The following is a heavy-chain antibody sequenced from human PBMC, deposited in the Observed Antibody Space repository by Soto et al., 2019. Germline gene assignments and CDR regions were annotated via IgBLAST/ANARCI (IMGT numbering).Heavy chain of an antibody. J-gene: IGHJ6*02. CDR2: ISDGGST. D-gene: IGHD2-2*01. V-gene: IGHV4-59*12. Sequence: SETLSLTCTVSGGSIYTYYRNWIRQSPGKGLEWMGDISDGGSTRYSPALKSRVTISVGTSKKQVSLKLSPVSAADTARYLCAGYCSSSICAEGDYFALEVWGQATTVT. CDR3: AGYCSSSICAEGDYFALEV. CDR1: GGSIYTYY.